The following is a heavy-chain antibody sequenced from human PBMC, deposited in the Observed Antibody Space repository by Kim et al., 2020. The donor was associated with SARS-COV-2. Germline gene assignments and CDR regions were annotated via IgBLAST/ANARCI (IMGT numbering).Heavy chain of an antibody. D-gene: IGHD3-10*01. J-gene: IGHJ6*02. CDR3: AKDKSGAKFRGHGMDV. V-gene: IGHV3-30*18. CDR1: GFTLSSYG. Sequence: GGSLRLSCAGSGFTLSSYGMHWVRQAPGKGLEWVAVISYDGSNKCYADSVKGRFTISRDNSKNTVYMQMNSLRAEDTAVYYCAKDKSGAKFRGHGMDVWGRGTTLRVSS. CDR2: ISYDGSNK.